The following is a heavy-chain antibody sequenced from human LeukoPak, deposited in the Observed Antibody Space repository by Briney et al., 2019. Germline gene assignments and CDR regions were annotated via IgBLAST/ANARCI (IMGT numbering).Heavy chain of an antibody. D-gene: IGHD1-26*01. V-gene: IGHV3-23*01. CDR3: AKVGGTYLGAFDI. CDR1: GFTLSSYG. Sequence: GGSLRLSCAASGFTLSSYGMSWVRQAPGKGLEWVSAISGSGGSTYYADSVKGRFTISRDNSKNTLYLQMNSLRAEDTAVYYCAKVGGTYLGAFDIWGQGTMVTVSS. J-gene: IGHJ3*02. CDR2: ISGSGGST.